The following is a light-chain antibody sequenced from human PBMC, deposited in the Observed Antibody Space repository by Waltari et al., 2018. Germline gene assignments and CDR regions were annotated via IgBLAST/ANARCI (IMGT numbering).Light chain of an antibody. V-gene: IGKV3-15*01. Sequence: EIVMTQSPATLSVSPGKTATCPCRASQYVSNNLAWYQHKPGQAPRLLISGAPTRASGVPARFSGSGSGTEFTLTISSLQSEDSAVYYCQQYNVWPPSTFGQGTKLEIK. CDR2: GAP. CDR3: QQYNVWPPST. CDR1: QYVSNN. J-gene: IGKJ2*02.